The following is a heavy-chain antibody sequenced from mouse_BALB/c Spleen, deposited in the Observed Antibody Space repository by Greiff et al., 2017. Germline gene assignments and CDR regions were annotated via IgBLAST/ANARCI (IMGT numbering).Heavy chain of an antibody. V-gene: IGHV3-6*02. CDR2: ISYDGSN. D-gene: IGHD1-1*01. J-gene: IGHJ2*01. CDR1: GYSITSGYY. CDR3: ARPAYYGSSYFDY. Sequence: DVQLQESGPGLVKPSQSLSLTCSVTGYSITSGYYWNWIRQFPGNKLEWMGYISYDGSNNYNPSLKNRISITRDTSKNQFFLKLNSVTTEDTATYYCARPAYYGSSYFDYWGQGTTLTVSS.